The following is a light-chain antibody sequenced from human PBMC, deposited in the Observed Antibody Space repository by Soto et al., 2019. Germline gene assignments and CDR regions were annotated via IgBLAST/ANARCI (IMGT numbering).Light chain of an antibody. V-gene: IGLV2-14*01. J-gene: IGLJ1*01. CDR2: DVS. Sequence: QLVLTQPASVSGSPGQSITISCTGTSSDVGGYNYVSWYQQHPGKAPKLMIYDVSNRPSGVSNRFSGSKSGNTASLTISGLQAEDEADYHCSSYTSSSTLGVFGTGTKVTVL. CDR1: SSDVGGYNY. CDR3: SSYTSSSTLGV.